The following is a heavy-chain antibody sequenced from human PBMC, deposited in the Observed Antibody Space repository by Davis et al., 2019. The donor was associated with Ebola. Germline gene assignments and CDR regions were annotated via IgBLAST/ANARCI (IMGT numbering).Heavy chain of an antibody. J-gene: IGHJ4*02. D-gene: IGHD5-24*01. CDR2: IYPGDSDT. V-gene: IGHV5-51*01. CDR3: ARGTDGYNPGGYFDS. CDR1: GYSFASYW. Sequence: GESLKISCKGSGYSFASYWIAWVRQMPGKGLEWMGVIYPGDSDTRYSPSFQGQVTISADKSISTVYLQWSSLKASDTAMYYCARGTDGYNPGGYFDSWGQGTLVTVSS.